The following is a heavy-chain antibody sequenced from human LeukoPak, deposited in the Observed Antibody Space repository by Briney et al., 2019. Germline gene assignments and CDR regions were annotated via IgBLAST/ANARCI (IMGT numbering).Heavy chain of an antibody. CDR3: TIDHIYSGGFYYNDWFDP. CDR2: IKSKADAGTT. V-gene: IGHV3-15*01. CDR1: GFTFSHAW. Sequence: PGGSLRLSCAASGFTFSHAWMSWVRQAPGKGLEWVGRIKSKADAGTTDYAAPVKGRFTISRDDSKNTLYLQMNSLKIEDTAVYHCTIDHIYSGGFYYNDWFDPWGQGTLVTASS. D-gene: IGHD2-15*01. J-gene: IGHJ5*02.